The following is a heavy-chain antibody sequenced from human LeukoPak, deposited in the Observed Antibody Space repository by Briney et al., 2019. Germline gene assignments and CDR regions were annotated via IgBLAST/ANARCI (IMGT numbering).Heavy chain of an antibody. D-gene: IGHD6-13*01. J-gene: IGHJ3*02. CDR1: GFTFSNYW. CDR2: IKPDESEK. V-gene: IGHV3-7*03. CDR3: AKGRRITAAGPDAFDI. Sequence: QPGGSLRLSCAVSGFTFSNYWMSWVRQAPVKGLEWVANIKPDESEKYYLDSVKGRFTISRDNSKNTLYLQMTSLRAEDTAVYYCAKGRRITAAGPDAFDIWGQGTMVTVSS.